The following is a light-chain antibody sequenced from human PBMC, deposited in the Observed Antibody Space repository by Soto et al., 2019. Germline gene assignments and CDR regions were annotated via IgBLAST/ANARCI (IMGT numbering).Light chain of an antibody. Sequence: EIVMTQSPGTLAVSPGERATLSFRASQSVSSNLAWYQQKPGQAPRLLIYGASTRDTGIPARFSGSRSGTEFTLTISSLQSEDFAVYYCQQYNNWPRTFGQGTKVEIK. V-gene: IGKV3-15*01. CDR3: QQYNNWPRT. CDR1: QSVSSN. J-gene: IGKJ1*01. CDR2: GAS.